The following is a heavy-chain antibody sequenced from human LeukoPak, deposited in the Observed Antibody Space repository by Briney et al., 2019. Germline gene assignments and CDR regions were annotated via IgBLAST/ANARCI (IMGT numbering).Heavy chain of an antibody. V-gene: IGHV1-69*01. CDR2: IIPIFGTA. J-gene: IGHJ4*02. D-gene: IGHD5-18*01. CDR3: ARDMDTGPDLFDY. CDR1: GGTFSSYA. Sequence: GSSVTVSCKASGGTFSSYAISWVLQAPGQGLEWMGGIIPIFGTANYAQKFQGRVTITADESTSTAYMELSRLRSDDTAVYYCARDMDTGPDLFDYWGQGTLVTVSS.